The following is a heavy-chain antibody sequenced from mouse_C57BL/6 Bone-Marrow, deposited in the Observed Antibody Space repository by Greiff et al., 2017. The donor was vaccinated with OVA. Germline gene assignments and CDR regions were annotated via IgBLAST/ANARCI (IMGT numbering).Heavy chain of an antibody. CDR1: GFTFSSYG. V-gene: IGHV5-6*01. D-gene: IGHD1-1*01. J-gene: IGHJ4*01. CDR3: ARHTVVAKDYYAMDY. Sequence: DVHLVESGGDLVKPGGSLKLSCAASGFTFSSYGMSWVRQTPDKRLEWVATISSGGSYTYYPDSVKGRFTISRDNAKNTLYLQMSSLKSEDTAMYYCARHTVVAKDYYAMDYWGQGTSVTVSS. CDR2: ISSGGSYT.